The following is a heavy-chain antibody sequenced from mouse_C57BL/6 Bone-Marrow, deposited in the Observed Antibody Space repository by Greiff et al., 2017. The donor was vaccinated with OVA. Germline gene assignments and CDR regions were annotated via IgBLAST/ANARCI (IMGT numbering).Heavy chain of an antibody. D-gene: IGHD4-1*01. Sequence: VHVKQSGPELVKPGASVKISCKASGYSFTGYYMHWVKQSHGNILDWIGYIYPYNGVSSYNQKFKGKATLTVDKSSSTAYMELRSLTSEDSAVYYCARPSNRDYYAMDYWGQGTSVTVSS. CDR2: IYPYNGVS. CDR1: GYSFTGYY. CDR3: ARPSNRDYYAMDY. J-gene: IGHJ4*01. V-gene: IGHV1-31*01.